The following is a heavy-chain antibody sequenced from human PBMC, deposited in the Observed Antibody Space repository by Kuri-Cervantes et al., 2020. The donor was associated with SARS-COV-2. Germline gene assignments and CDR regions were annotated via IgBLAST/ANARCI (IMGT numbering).Heavy chain of an antibody. CDR2: IYWDDDK. V-gene: IGHV2-5*05. D-gene: IGHD4-17*01. CDR3: AHRRPTVTTNDAFDI. J-gene: IGHJ3*02. Sequence: WIRQPPGKALEWLALIYWDDDKRYGPSLKSRLTITKDTSNNQVVLTMTNMDPVDTAIYYCAHRRPTVTTNDAFDIWGQGTMVTVSS.